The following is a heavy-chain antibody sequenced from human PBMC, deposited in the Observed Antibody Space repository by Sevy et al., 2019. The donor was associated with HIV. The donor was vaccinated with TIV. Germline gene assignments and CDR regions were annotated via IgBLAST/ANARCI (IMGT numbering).Heavy chain of an antibody. J-gene: IGHJ4*02. CDR2: ISYDGSNK. CDR1: GFTFSSYG. CDR3: AKDLDGSYYDSSGYNGDY. Sequence: GSLRLSCAASGFTFSSYGMHWVRQAPGKGLEWVAVISYDGSNKYYADSVKGRFTISRDNSKNTLYLQMNSLRAEDTAVYYCAKDLDGSYYDSSGYNGDYWGQGTLVTVSS. D-gene: IGHD3-22*01. V-gene: IGHV3-30*18.